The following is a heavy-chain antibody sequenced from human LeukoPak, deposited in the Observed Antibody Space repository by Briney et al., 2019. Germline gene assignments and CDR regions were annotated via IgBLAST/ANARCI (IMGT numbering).Heavy chain of an antibody. Sequence: GGSLRLSCAASGFTFSSYWMHWVRQAPGKGLVWVSRIKSDGSTNYADSVKGRFTNSRDNAKNTVSLQMNSLRAEDTAVYYCARAPSETGGYYPEYFRHWGQGTLVTVSS. CDR2: IKSDGST. CDR1: GFTFSSYW. V-gene: IGHV3-74*01. D-gene: IGHD3-22*01. CDR3: ARAPSETGGYYPEYFRH. J-gene: IGHJ1*01.